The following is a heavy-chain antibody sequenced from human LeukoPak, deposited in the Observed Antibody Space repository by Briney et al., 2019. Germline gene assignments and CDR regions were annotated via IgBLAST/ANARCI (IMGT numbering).Heavy chain of an antibody. J-gene: IGHJ4*02. Sequence: GGSLRLSCAASGFTFSTHGMHWVRQAPGKGLEWVTVISHDGSNKYYVDSVKGRFTISRDNSKNTVYLQMNSLRAEDTAVYSCAKDLTLLVPCDSWGQGTLVSVSS. V-gene: IGHV3-30*18. CDR2: ISHDGSNK. CDR3: AKDLTLLVPCDS. CDR1: GFTFSTHG. D-gene: IGHD2-8*02.